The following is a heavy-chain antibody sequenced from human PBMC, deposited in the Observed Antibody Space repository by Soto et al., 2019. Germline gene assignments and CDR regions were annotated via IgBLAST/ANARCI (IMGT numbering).Heavy chain of an antibody. J-gene: IGHJ6*02. CDR3: AEGRWGWDGLDV. CDR2: IIAGGGST. V-gene: IGHV3-23*01. CDR1: GFTFSSYA. D-gene: IGHD3-16*01. Sequence: EVQLLESGGGVVQPGGSLRLSCAASGFTFSSYAMSWVRQAPGKGLEWVATIIAGGGSTYYADSVKGRFTISRDNSKNSLYLQMNSLRAGATDVCYGAEGRWGWDGLDVWGQGTTVTVSS.